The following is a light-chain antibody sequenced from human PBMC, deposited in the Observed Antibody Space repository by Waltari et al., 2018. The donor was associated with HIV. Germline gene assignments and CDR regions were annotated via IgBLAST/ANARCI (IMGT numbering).Light chain of an antibody. J-gene: IGLJ2*01. CDR3: TSYAGNNLL. CDR2: EVS. V-gene: IGLV2-8*01. Sequence: QSALTQPPSASGSPGQSVTISCTGSSRDVAAYNYVSSYQHHPGKAPKLMITEVSPRPSGVPDRFSGSKSGNTASLTVSGLQAEDEADYYCTSYAGNNLLFGGGTKMTVL. CDR1: SRDVAAYNY.